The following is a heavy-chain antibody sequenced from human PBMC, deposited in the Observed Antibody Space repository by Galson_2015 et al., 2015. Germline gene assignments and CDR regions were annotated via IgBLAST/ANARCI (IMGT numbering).Heavy chain of an antibody. CDR3: VKSDRGYSYGDVLITGPFDY. CDR2: ISGSGGST. D-gene: IGHD5-18*01. V-gene: IGHV3-23*01. Sequence: SLRLSCAASGFTFSSYAMSWVRQAPGKGLEWVSAISGSGGSTYYADPVKGRFTISRDNSKNTLYLQMNSLRAEDTAVYYCVKSDRGYSYGDVLITGPFDYWGQGTLVTVSS. CDR1: GFTFSSYA. J-gene: IGHJ4*02.